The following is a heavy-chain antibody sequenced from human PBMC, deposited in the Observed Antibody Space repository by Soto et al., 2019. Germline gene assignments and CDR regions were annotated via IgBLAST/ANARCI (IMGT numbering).Heavy chain of an antibody. D-gene: IGHD2-2*01. CDR3: AREGRGVVVPGGMDV. CDR2: INSDGSST. J-gene: IGHJ6*02. CDR1: GFTFSSYW. Sequence: EVQLVESGGGLVQPGGSLRLSGAVSGFTFSSYWMHWVRQAPGKGLVWVSRINSDGSSTSYADSVKGRFTISRDNAKNTLYLQMNSLRAEDTAVYYCAREGRGVVVPGGMDVWGQGTTVTVSS. V-gene: IGHV3-74*01.